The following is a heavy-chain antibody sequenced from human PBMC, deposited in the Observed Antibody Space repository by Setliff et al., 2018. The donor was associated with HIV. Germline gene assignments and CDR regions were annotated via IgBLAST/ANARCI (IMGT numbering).Heavy chain of an antibody. Sequence: SETLSLTCTVSGDSVSSRSYYWSWIRQPAGKGLEWTGRVSSRGDTNYNPSLKSRVTMSVDTSKNQFSLKLTSVTASDTAVYYCARAAAGNTGPFDLWGQGSPVTVSS. CDR2: VSSRGDT. CDR1: GDSVSSRSYY. V-gene: IGHV4-61*02. J-gene: IGHJ4*02. CDR3: ARAAAGNTGPFDL. D-gene: IGHD4-17*01.